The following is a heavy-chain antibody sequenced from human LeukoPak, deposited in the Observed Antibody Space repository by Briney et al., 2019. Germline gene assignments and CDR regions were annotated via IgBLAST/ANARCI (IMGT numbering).Heavy chain of an antibody. V-gene: IGHV3-23*01. Sequence: PGGSLRLSCAASGFTFNIYAMSWVRQAAGKGLEWVSALSANGGSTFYADSVKGRFTISRDNSKNTLYLQMNSLRAEDTAIYYCAKALYSSGWYYFDYWGQGTLVTVSS. CDR2: LSANGGST. J-gene: IGHJ4*02. CDR3: AKALYSSGWYYFDY. CDR1: GFTFNIYA. D-gene: IGHD6-19*01.